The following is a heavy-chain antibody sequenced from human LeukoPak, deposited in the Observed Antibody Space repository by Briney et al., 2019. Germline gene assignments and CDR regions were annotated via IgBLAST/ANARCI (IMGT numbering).Heavy chain of an antibody. J-gene: IGHJ3*02. Sequence: SETLSLTCAVSTGSITSTIYYWNWIRQPPGKGLEWIGYIYYSGGTNYNPSLNSRVTIYIYTSKNQFSLKLSSVTAADPAVYYCAGASLYYDSSGQRTFDIWGQGTMVTVSS. CDR1: TGSITSTIYY. CDR3: AGASLYYDSSGQRTFDI. D-gene: IGHD3-22*01. V-gene: IGHV4-61*01. CDR2: IYYSGGT.